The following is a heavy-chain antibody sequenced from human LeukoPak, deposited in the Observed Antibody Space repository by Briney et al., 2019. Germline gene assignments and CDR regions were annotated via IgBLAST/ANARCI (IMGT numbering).Heavy chain of an antibody. CDR3: ARDHAGSGRAFDY. D-gene: IGHD2-15*01. CDR1: GFTVSSNY. J-gene: IGHJ4*02. CDR2: LSSGGINK. V-gene: IGHV3-30-3*01. Sequence: GGSLRLSCAASGFTVSSNYMSWVRQAPGKGLEWVGLLSSGGINKHYADSVKGRFIISRDNSMNTLYLQMNSLGVEDTAVYYCARDHAGSGRAFDYWGQGTLVTVSS.